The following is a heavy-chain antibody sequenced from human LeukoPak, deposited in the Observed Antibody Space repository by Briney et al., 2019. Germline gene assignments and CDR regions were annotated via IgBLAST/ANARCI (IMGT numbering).Heavy chain of an antibody. V-gene: IGHV4-38-2*01. CDR1: GYFISSGYY. CDR3: ARASLIAAAGLFDY. D-gene: IGHD6-13*01. CDR2: IYHSGST. J-gene: IGHJ4*02. Sequence: SETLSLTCAVSGYFISSGYYWGWIRQPPGKGLEWIGSIYHSGSTYYNPSLKSRVTISVDTSKNQFSLKLSSVTAADTAVYYCARASLIAAAGLFDYWGQGTLVTVSS.